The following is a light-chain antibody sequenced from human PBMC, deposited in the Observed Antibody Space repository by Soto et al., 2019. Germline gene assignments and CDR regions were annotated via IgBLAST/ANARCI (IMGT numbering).Light chain of an antibody. CDR3: QTWSTDNRV. Sequence: QLVLTQPPSASASLGASVKLTCTLSSGHNSYAIAWHQQQPEKGPRYLMKLNSDGSHSKWDGIPDRFSGSSSGAERYLTISSLQSEDEADYYCQTWSTDNRVFGGGTKLTVL. CDR1: SGHNSYA. J-gene: IGLJ3*02. V-gene: IGLV4-69*01. CDR2: LNSDGSH.